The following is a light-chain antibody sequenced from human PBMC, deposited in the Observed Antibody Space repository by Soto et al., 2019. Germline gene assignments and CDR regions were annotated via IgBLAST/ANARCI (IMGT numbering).Light chain of an antibody. J-gene: IGKJ2*01. CDR3: LQYGSSPYT. CDR1: QSVSSSY. CDR2: GAS. V-gene: IGKV3-20*01. Sequence: EIVLTQSPGTLYLSPGERATLSCRASQSVSSSYLAWYQQKPGQAPRPLIYGASSRATGIPDRFSGSGSGTDFTLTISRREPEDVAGYYCLQYGSSPYTFGQGTKLDIK.